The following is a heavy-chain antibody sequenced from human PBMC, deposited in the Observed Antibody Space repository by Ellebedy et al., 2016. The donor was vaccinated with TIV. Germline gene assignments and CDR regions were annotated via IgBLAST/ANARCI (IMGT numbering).Heavy chain of an antibody. V-gene: IGHV4-59*01. CDR3: ARFVRTRNYFEY. CDR2: IYYTGAA. D-gene: IGHD2-21*01. J-gene: IGHJ4*02. CDR1: GGSINSYY. Sequence: SETLSLTCSVSGGSINSYYWGWIRQPPGKALDCIGYIYYTGAANFHPSLQSRVTMSVDTPKNQFYLNLTSVTAANPAVYYCARFVRTRNYFEYWGQGILVIVSS.